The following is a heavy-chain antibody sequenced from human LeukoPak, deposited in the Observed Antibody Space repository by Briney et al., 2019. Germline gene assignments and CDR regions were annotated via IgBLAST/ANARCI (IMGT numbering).Heavy chain of an antibody. CDR1: GFTFSSYS. D-gene: IGHD6-19*01. J-gene: IGHJ5*02. CDR2: INSDGSST. Sequence: GGSLRLSCAASGFTFSSYSMNWVRQAPGKGLVWVSRINSDGSSTSYADSVKGRFTISRDNAKNTLYLQMNSLRVEDTAVYYCARGTVAGAFDPWGQGTLVTVSS. CDR3: ARGTVAGAFDP. V-gene: IGHV3-74*01.